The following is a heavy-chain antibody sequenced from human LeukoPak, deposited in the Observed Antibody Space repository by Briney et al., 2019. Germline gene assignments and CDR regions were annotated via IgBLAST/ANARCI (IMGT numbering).Heavy chain of an antibody. CDR1: GYTLTELS. CDR3: ASTRNYDILTGYAYYYYGMDV. Sequence: ASVKVSCKVSGYTLTELSMHWVRQAPGKGLEWMGGFDPEDGETIYAQKFQGRVTMTEDTSTDTAYMELSSLRSEDTAVYYCASTRNYDILTGYAYYYYGMDVWGQGTTVTVSS. V-gene: IGHV1-24*01. D-gene: IGHD3-9*01. CDR2: FDPEDGET. J-gene: IGHJ6*02.